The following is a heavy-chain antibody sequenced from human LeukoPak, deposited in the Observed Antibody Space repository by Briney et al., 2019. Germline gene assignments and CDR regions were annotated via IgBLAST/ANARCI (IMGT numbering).Heavy chain of an antibody. V-gene: IGHV3-30*03. Sequence: QPGRSLRFSCAAAGFSFSDYGMHWVRQAPGKGLEWVALMSKDGIKTNYADSVKGRFTISRDNAKNTLYLQMNSLRAEDTAVYYCARGRESYDFWSGYFGDNDYWGQGTLVTVSS. CDR3: ARGRESYDFWSGYFGDNDY. J-gene: IGHJ4*02. CDR2: MSKDGIKT. CDR1: GFSFSDYG. D-gene: IGHD3-3*01.